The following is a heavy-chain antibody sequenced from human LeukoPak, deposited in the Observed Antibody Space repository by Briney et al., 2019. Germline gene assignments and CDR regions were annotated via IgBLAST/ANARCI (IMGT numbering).Heavy chain of an antibody. CDR1: GGSINSGSYY. D-gene: IGHD3-10*01. V-gene: IGHV4-61*02. CDR2: IYTSGST. Sequence: SQTLSLTCTVSGGSINSGSYYWSWIRQPAGKGLEWIGRIYTSGSTNYNPSLKSRVTISVDTSKNQFSLKLSSVTAADTAVYYCAREDLGGWFDPWGQGTLVTVSS. CDR3: AREDLGGWFDP. J-gene: IGHJ5*02.